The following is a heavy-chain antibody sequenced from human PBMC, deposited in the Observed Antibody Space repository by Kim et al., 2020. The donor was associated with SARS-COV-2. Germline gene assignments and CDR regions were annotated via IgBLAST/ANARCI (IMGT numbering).Heavy chain of an antibody. D-gene: IGHD3-3*01. CDR1: GYTFTSYG. Sequence: ASVKVSCKASGYTFTSYGISWVRQAPGQGLEWMGWISAYNGNTNYAQKLQGRVTMTTDTSTSTAYMELRSLRSDDTAVYYCAGSGADFWSGDDGGWFDPWGQGTLVTVSS. CDR3: AGSGADFWSGDDGGWFDP. V-gene: IGHV1-18*01. CDR2: ISAYNGNT. J-gene: IGHJ5*02.